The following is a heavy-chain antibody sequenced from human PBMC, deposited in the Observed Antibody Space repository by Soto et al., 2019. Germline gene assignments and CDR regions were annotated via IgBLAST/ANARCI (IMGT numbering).Heavy chain of an antibody. J-gene: IGHJ2*01. D-gene: IGHD1-26*01. V-gene: IGHV1-69*04. Sequence: SVKVSCKASGYTFTNFGISWVRQAPGQGLEWMGRIIPILGIANYAQKFQGRVTITADKSTSTAYMELSSLRADDTAVYYCVKNRGAGSLSNWSFASWGRGPLVTVSS. CDR2: IIPILGIA. CDR3: VKNRGAGSLSNWSFAS. CDR1: GYTFTNFG.